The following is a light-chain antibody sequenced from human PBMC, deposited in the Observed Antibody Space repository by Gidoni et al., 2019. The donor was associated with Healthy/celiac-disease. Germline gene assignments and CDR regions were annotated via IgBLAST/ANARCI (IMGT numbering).Light chain of an antibody. CDR3: QSYDSSLSGWV. Sequence: QSVLTQPPSVSGAPGQRVTISCTGSRSNIGAGSDVHWYHQLPGTAPKLLIYGNSNRPSGVPDRFSGSKSGTSASLAITGLQAEDEADYYCQSYDSSLSGWVFGGGTKLTVL. J-gene: IGLJ3*02. CDR2: GNS. V-gene: IGLV1-40*01. CDR1: RSNIGAGSD.